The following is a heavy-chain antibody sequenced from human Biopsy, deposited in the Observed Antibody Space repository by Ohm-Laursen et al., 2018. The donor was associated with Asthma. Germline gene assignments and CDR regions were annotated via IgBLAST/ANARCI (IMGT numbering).Heavy chain of an antibody. Sequence: SLRLSCTATGFVFSQCGMHWVRQGPGKGLEWVALVSSDGHNKYYEDSVKGRFTISRDNSRNRLYLQINRLTVEDPAVYFCARQSGQDYGDSSGFDIWGQGTKVAVSS. CDR1: GFVFSQCG. J-gene: IGHJ3*02. V-gene: IGHV3-30*03. CDR2: VSSDGHNK. D-gene: IGHD3-22*01. CDR3: ARQSGQDYGDSSGFDI.